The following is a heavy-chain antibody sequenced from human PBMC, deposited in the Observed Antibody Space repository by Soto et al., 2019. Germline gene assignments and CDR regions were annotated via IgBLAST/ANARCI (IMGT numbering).Heavy chain of an antibody. D-gene: IGHD5-18*01. Sequence: ASVKFYCKASGGTFSSYAISLVRQAPGQGLDWMGGIIPIFGTANYAQKFQCRVTITADESTSTAYMELSSLRSEDTAVYYCASYSYGPKEYYYYYGMDVWGQGTTVTVS. CDR1: GGTFSSYA. J-gene: IGHJ6*02. CDR3: ASYSYGPKEYYYYYGMDV. V-gene: IGHV1-69*01. CDR2: IIPIFGTA.